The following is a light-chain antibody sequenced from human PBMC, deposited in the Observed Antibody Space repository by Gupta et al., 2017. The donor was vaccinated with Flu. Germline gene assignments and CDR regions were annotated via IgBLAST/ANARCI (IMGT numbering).Light chain of an antibody. V-gene: IGLV2-14*01. Sequence: QSALHPPASASGPPGPSITISCTGTSSDVGGYKYVSWYQQHPGKAPKLMIFEVSNRPSGVSSRFSGSKSGDTASLTISGLQAEDEADYYCSSYANTNTLVVFGGGTKLTVL. CDR2: EVS. CDR1: SSDVGGYKY. CDR3: SSYANTNTLVV. J-gene: IGLJ2*01.